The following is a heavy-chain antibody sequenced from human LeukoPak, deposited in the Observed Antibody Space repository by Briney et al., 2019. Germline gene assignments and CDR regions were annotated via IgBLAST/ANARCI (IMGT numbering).Heavy chain of an antibody. V-gene: IGHV3-7*01. CDR1: GFTFSSYW. CDR3: AREYSSSWYDAFDI. D-gene: IGHD6-13*01. CDR2: IKQDGSEE. J-gene: IGHJ3*02. Sequence: GGSLRLSCAASGFTFSSYWMSWVRQAPGKGLEWVANIKQDGSEEYYVDSVKGRFTISRDNAKNSLYLQMNSLRAEDTAVYYCAREYSSSWYDAFDIWGQGTMVTVSS.